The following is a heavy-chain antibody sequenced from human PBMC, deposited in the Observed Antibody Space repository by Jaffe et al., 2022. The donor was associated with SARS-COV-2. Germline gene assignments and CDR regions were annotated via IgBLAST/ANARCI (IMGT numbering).Heavy chain of an antibody. J-gene: IGHJ4*02. CDR3: ARALYGDYPDY. CDR2: ISYDGSNK. Sequence: QVQLVESGGGVVQPGRSLRLSCAASGFTFSSYAMHWVRQAPGKGLEWVAVISYDGSNKYYADSVKGRFTISRDNSKNTLYLQMNSLRAEDTAVYYCARALYGDYPDYWGQGTLVTVSS. CDR1: GFTFSSYA. V-gene: IGHV3-30-3*01. D-gene: IGHD4-17*01.